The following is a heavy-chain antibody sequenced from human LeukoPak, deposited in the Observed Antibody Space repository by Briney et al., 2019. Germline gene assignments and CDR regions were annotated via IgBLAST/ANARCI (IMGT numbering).Heavy chain of an antibody. CDR2: ISAYNGNT. Sequence: ASVKVSCKASGYTFTSYGICWVRQAPGQGLEWMGWISAYNGNTNYAQKLQGRVTMTTDTSTSTAYMELSSLRSEDTAVYYCARDRGSYYDSSGYYPLRYWGQGTLVTVSS. CDR1: GYTFTSYG. V-gene: IGHV1-18*01. D-gene: IGHD3-22*01. CDR3: ARDRGSYYDSSGYYPLRY. J-gene: IGHJ4*02.